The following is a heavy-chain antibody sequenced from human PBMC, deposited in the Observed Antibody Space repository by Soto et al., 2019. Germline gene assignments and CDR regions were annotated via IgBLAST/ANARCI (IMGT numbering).Heavy chain of an antibody. J-gene: IGHJ6*02. CDR2: ISSYGSDT. CDR1: GFTFSRYW. D-gene: IGHD3-16*01. Sequence: EVQLVESGGGLVLPGGSLRLSCAASGFTFSRYWMHWVRQAPGKGLVWVSRISSYGSDTHYADSVKGRFTIARDNAKNALYLQMNSLRADDTAVYYCARNYAYAERYYWYGIDVWGQGTTVTVSS. V-gene: IGHV3-74*01. CDR3: ARNYAYAERYYWYGIDV.